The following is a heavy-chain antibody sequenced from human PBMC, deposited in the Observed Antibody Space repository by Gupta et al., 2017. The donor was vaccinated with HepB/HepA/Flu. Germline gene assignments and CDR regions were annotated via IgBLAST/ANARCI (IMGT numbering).Heavy chain of an antibody. V-gene: IGHV3-23*01. Sequence: EVQLLESGGGLVQPGGSLRLSCAASGFTFSSYAMSWVRQATGKGLEWVSAISGSGGSTYYADSVKGRFTVSRDNSKNTLYLQMNSLRAEDTAVYYCAKDSIVVVPAAKVDAFDIWGQGTMVTVSS. CDR1: GFTFSSYA. CDR2: ISGSGGST. CDR3: AKDSIVVVPAAKVDAFDI. D-gene: IGHD2-2*01. J-gene: IGHJ3*02.